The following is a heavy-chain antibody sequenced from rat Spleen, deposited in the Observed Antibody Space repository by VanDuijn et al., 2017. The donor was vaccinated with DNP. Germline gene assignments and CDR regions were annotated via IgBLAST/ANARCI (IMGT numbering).Heavy chain of an antibody. D-gene: IGHD1-11*01. CDR1: GFSLTTFP. CDR3: ARSGNYGNYYTMDA. Sequence: QVQLKESGPGLVQPSQTLSLACTVSGFSLTTFPVHWVRQPSGKGLEWMGVIWTGGSTEYNSALTSRLSISRDTSKSQVFLKMNSLQTEDTAMYFCARSGNYGNYYTMDAWGQGTSVTVSS. CDR2: IWTGGST. J-gene: IGHJ4*01. V-gene: IGHV2-43*01.